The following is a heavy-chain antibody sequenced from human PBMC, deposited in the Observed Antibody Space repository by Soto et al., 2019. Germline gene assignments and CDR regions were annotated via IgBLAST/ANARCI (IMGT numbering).Heavy chain of an antibody. J-gene: IGHJ5*02. Sequence: QVQLVESGGGVVQPGRSLRLSCAASGFTFSSYGMHWVRQAPGKGLEWVAVIWYDGSNKYYADSVKGRFTISRDNSKNTLYLQMNSLRAEETAVYYCARVYSSSWYFWFDPWGQGTLVTVSS. V-gene: IGHV3-33*01. CDR2: IWYDGSNK. CDR3: ARVYSSSWYFWFDP. D-gene: IGHD6-13*01. CDR1: GFTFSSYG.